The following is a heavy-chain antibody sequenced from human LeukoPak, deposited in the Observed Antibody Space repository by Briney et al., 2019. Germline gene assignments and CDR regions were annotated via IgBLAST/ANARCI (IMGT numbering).Heavy chain of an antibody. CDR3: ARITVTTGGVDY. J-gene: IGHJ4*02. CDR2: IYYTGST. D-gene: IGHD4-17*01. CDR1: GGSISSSSYY. Sequence: PSETLSLTCTVSGGSISSSSYYWGWIRQPPGKGLEWIGSIYYTGSTYYNPSLKRRVTISVDTSKNQFSLKLSSVTAADTAVYYCARITVTTGGVDYWGQGTLVTVSS. V-gene: IGHV4-39*01.